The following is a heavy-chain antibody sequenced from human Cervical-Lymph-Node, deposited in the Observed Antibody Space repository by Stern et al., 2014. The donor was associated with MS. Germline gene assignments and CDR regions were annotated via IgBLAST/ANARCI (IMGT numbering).Heavy chain of an antibody. J-gene: IGHJ3*02. Sequence: VQLVESGPGLVKPSETLSLTCTVSGGSVSSGSYYWSWVRQHPGKGLEWIGYIYYSGSTNYNPSLKSRVTISVDTSKNQFSLKLSSVTAADTAVYYCARGIQRWFRAFDIWGQGTMVTVSS. CDR2: IYYSGST. D-gene: IGHD5-18*01. CDR1: GGSVSSGSYY. V-gene: IGHV4-61*01. CDR3: ARGIQRWFRAFDI.